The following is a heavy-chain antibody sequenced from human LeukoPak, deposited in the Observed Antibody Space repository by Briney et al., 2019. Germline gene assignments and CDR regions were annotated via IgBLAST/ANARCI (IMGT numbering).Heavy chain of an antibody. V-gene: IGHV1-46*01. CDR1: GYTFTSYQ. CDR3: ARARDYSIGSRWFDP. D-gene: IGHD3-22*01. CDR2: IKPSGGTT. Sequence: ASVKVSCKASGYTFTSYQMHWVRQAPGQGLEWMGTIKPSGGTTTYAQKFQGRVTMTWDTSTSTVYLELSTLRSEDTAVYYCARARDYSIGSRWFDPCGQGTLVTVSS. J-gene: IGHJ5*02.